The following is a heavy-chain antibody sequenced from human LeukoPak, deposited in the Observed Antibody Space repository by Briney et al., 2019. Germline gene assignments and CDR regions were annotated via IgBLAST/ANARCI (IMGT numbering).Heavy chain of an antibody. V-gene: IGHV4-39*01. J-gene: IGHJ4*02. D-gene: IGHD3-10*01. Sequence: SETLSLTCTVSGGSISSSSYYWGWIRQPPGKGLEWIGSIYYSGSTYYNPSLKSRVTISVDTSKNQFSLKLSSVTAADTAVYYCVSQTPFNYYGSGSYPYYWGQGTLVTVSS. CDR2: IYYSGST. CDR1: GGSISSSSYY. CDR3: VSQTPFNYYGSGSYPYY.